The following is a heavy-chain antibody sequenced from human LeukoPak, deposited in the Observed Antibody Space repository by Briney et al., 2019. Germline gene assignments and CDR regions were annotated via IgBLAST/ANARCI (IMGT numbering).Heavy chain of an antibody. CDR2: IRSKAYGGTT. D-gene: IGHD6-13*01. Sequence: GGSLRLSCTASGFTFGDYAMSWVRQAPGKGLEWVGFIRSKAYGGTTEYAPSVKGRFTISRGDSKSIAYLQMNSLKTEDTAVYFCTRDIAAAGYWGQGTLVTVSS. CDR3: TRDIAAAGY. V-gene: IGHV3-49*04. J-gene: IGHJ4*02. CDR1: GFTFGDYA.